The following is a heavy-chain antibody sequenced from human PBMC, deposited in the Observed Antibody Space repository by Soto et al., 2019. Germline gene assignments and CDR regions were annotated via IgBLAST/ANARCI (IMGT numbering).Heavy chain of an antibody. CDR3: AKDYYDSSGYYYVRVAGFDY. V-gene: IGHV3-23*01. CDR1: GFTFSSYA. D-gene: IGHD3-22*01. J-gene: IGHJ4*02. Sequence: GGSLRLSCAASGFTFSSYAMSWVRQAPGKGLEWVSAISGSGGSTYYADSVKGRFTISRDNSKNTLYLQMNSLRAEDTAVYYCAKDYYDSSGYYYVRVAGFDYWGQGTLVTVSS. CDR2: ISGSGGST.